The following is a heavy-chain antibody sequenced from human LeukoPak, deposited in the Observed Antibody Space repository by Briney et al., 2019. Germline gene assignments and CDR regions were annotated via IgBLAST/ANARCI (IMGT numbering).Heavy chain of an antibody. CDR2: INPNSGGT. CDR1: GYTVTGYY. CDR3: ARRIAAAGHVDY. J-gene: IGHJ4*02. Sequence: ASVKVSCKASGYTVTGYYLYWVRQAPGQGLEWMGRINPNSGGTNYAQKFQGRVTMTRDTSISTAYMELSSLRSDDTAVFYCARRIAAAGHVDYWGQGTLVTVSS. V-gene: IGHV1-2*06. D-gene: IGHD6-13*01.